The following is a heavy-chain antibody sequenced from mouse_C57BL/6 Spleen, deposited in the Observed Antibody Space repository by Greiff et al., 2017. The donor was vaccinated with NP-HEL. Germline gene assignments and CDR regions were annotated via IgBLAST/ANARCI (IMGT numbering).Heavy chain of an antibody. CDR2: ISDGGSYT. V-gene: IGHV5-4*01. CDR3: ARGDSNYAWFAY. J-gene: IGHJ3*01. CDR1: GFTFSSYA. D-gene: IGHD2-5*01. Sequence: EVQGVESGGGLVKPGGSLKLSCAASGFTFSSYAMSWVRQTPEKRLEWVATISDGGSYTYYPDNVKGRFTISRDNAKNNLYLQMSHLKSEDTAMYYCARGDSNYAWFAYWGQGTLVTVSA.